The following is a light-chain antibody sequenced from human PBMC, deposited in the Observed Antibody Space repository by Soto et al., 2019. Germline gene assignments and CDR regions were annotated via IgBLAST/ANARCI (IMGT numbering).Light chain of an antibody. V-gene: IGKV3-20*01. CDR2: GAS. CDR1: QSVSSNY. J-gene: IGKJ1*01. CDR3: QQCGSSQT. Sequence: EIVLTQSPGTLSLSPGERATLSCRASQSVSSNYLAWYQQKPGQAPRLLIYGASSRATGIPDRFSGSGSGTDFTLTISRLEPEDFAMYYCQQCGSSQTFGQGTKVDIK.